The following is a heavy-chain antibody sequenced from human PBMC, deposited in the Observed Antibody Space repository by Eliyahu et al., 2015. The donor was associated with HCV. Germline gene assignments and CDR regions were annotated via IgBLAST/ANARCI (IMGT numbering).Heavy chain of an antibody. CDR1: GGSISTYY. V-gene: IGHV4-59*01. CDR2: IHYSGRT. J-gene: IGHJ4*02. Sequence: QVQLQELGPGLVKPSETLSLTCTVSGGSISTYYWSWIRQPPGKGLEWIGYIHYSGRTNYNPSLQSRVIISVDTSKKQFSLKLISVTAADTAVYYCARSGNTVERFDYWGQGTLVTVSS. D-gene: IGHD1-1*01. CDR3: ARSGNTVERFDY.